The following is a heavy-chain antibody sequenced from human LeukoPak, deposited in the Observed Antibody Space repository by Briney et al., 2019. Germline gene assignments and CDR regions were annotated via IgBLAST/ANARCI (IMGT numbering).Heavy chain of an antibody. J-gene: IGHJ3*02. CDR2: IYSGGST. V-gene: IGHV3-53*01. CDR1: GFTVSSNY. D-gene: IGHD3-10*01. CDR3: AXXXNFRFGSRDAFXI. Sequence: PGGSLRLSCAASGFTVSSNYMSWVRQAPGKGLEWVSVIYSGGSTYYADSVKGRFTISRDNSKNTLYLQMNSLRAEDTAVYYCAXXXNFRFGSRDAFXIWGQGXMVTVSS.